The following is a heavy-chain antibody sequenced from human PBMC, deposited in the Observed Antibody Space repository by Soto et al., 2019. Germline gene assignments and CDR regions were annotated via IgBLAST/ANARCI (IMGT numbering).Heavy chain of an antibody. Sequence: HPGGSLRLSCAASGFTFSSYAMSWVRQAPGKGLEWVSAISGSGGSTYYADSVKGRFTISRDNSKNTLYLQMNSLKAEDTAVYYCAKEWNDSRYERALGAFDIWGQGTMVTVSS. D-gene: IGHD1-1*01. CDR2: ISGSGGST. V-gene: IGHV3-23*01. CDR1: GFTFSSYA. J-gene: IGHJ3*02. CDR3: AKEWNDSRYERALGAFDI.